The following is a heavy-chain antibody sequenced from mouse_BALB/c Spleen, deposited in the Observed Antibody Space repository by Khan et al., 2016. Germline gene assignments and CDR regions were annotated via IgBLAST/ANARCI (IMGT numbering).Heavy chain of an antibody. V-gene: IGHV1-7*01. Sequence: QVQLQQSGAELAKPGASVKMSCKASGYTFTNYWMHWVKQRPGQGLEWIGYINPSTGYTEYNQKFRDKATLTADKSSSTAYMQLSSLTSEDSAVYFCVREEVRRIYYYAMDYWGQGTSVTVSS. CDR3: VREEVRRIYYYAMDY. CDR2: INPSTGYT. J-gene: IGHJ4*01. CDR1: GYTFTNYW.